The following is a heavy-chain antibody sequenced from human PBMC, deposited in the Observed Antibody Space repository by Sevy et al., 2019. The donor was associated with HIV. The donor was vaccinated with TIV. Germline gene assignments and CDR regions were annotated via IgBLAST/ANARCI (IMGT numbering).Heavy chain of an antibody. D-gene: IGHD3-10*02. CDR2: LSFGCGKI. CDR3: SREGCSKPHDY. J-gene: IGHJ4*02. CDR1: GFNFNIYS. Sequence: GGSLRLSCIASGFNFNIYSFSWVRQTPGKGLEWVSTLSFGCGKIKYAYSVQGRFTISRDDSKNTLYLEMNSLRVEDTAIYYCSREGCSKPHDYWGQGTLVTVSS. V-gene: IGHV3-23*01.